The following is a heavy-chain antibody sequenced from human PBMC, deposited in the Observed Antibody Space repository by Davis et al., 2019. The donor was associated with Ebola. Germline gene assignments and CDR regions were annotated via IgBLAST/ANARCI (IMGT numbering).Heavy chain of an antibody. J-gene: IGHJ6*02. CDR1: GFTFSSHG. CDR2: ISYAGSTK. D-gene: IGHD1-7*01. V-gene: IGHV3-30*18. Sequence: GESLKISCAASGFTFSSHGMHWVRQAPGKGLERVAVISYAGSTKSYADSVKGRFTISRDNSKNTLYLQMNSLRAEDTAVYYCAKDMVTNWNYVDYYYYGMDVWGQGTTVTVSS. CDR3: AKDMVTNWNYVDYYYYGMDV.